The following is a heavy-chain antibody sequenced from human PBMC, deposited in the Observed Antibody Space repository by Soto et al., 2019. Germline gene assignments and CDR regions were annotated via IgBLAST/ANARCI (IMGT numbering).Heavy chain of an antibody. Sequence: GASVKVSCKASGYTFTGYYMHWVRQAPGQGLEWMGWINPNSGGTNYAQKFQGWVTMTRDTSISTAYMELSRLRSDDTAVYYCARGQIVVLSWYYYYGMDVWGQGTTVTVYS. CDR1: GYTFTGYY. CDR2: INPNSGGT. V-gene: IGHV1-2*04. D-gene: IGHD3-22*01. CDR3: ARGQIVVLSWYYYYGMDV. J-gene: IGHJ6*02.